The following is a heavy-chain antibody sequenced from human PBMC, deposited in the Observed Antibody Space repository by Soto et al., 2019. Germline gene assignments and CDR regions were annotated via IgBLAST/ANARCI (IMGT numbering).Heavy chain of an antibody. D-gene: IGHD2-2*01. Sequence: GASVKVSCKASGYTFTTFGISWVRQAPGQGLEWMGRIDPKNGNTKDAQKFQGRVTMTTDTSTSTAYMELRSLRSDDTAVYYCAKEYCDSSRCFLPDYWGQGALVTVSS. CDR2: IDPKNGNT. V-gene: IGHV1-18*01. J-gene: IGHJ4*02. CDR1: GYTFTTFG. CDR3: AKEYCDSSRCFLPDY.